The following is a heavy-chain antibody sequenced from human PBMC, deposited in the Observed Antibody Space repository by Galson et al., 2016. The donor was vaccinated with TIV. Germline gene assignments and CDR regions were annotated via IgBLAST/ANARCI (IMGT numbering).Heavy chain of an antibody. V-gene: IGHV6-1*01. D-gene: IGHD5-24*01. CDR1: GDSVSSNSAA. Sequence: CAISGDSVSSNSAAWNWIRQSPSRGLEWLGRTYYRSEWNSDYAVSVRSRIVIKADRYKNQFFLQLNSVTPEDTAVYFCARGRCGYNCTYYYYGMDVWGQGTTVSVSS. CDR3: ARGRCGYNCTYYYYGMDV. CDR2: TYYRSEWNS. J-gene: IGHJ6*02.